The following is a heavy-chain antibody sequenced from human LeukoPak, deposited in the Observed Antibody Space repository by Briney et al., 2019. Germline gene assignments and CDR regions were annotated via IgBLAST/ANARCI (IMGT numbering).Heavy chain of an antibody. CDR3: ARSRGSCYSCGDY. CDR1: GYTFTNHA. V-gene: IGHV1-69*13. CDR2: IIPIFGTA. J-gene: IGHJ4*02. Sequence: GASVKVSCKASGYTFTNHAIHWVRQAPGQGLEWMGGIIPIFGTANYAQKSQGRVTITADESTSTAYMELSSLRSEDTAVYYCARSRGSCYSCGDYWGQGTLVTVSS. D-gene: IGHD2-15*01.